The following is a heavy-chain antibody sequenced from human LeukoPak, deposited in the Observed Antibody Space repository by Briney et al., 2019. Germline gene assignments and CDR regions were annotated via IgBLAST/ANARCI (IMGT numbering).Heavy chain of an antibody. V-gene: IGHV4-34*01. CDR2: INHSGGT. Sequence: PSQTLSLTCAVYGGSFSGYYWSWIRQPPGKGLEWIGEINHSGGTNYNPSLKSRGTISADTSKNQFSLKLSSVTAADTAVYYCARVHYYGSGLSSYFDYWGQGTLVTVSS. J-gene: IGHJ4*02. D-gene: IGHD3-10*01. CDR1: GGSFSGYY. CDR3: ARVHYYGSGLSSYFDY.